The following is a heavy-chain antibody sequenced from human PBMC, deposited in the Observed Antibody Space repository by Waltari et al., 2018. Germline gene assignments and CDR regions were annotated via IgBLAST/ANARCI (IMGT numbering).Heavy chain of an antibody. CDR1: GGSFSGNY. V-gene: IGHV4-34*01. D-gene: IGHD2-2*01. CDR3: AMVVPAAMVDY. CDR2: INHSGST. J-gene: IGHJ4*02. Sequence: QVQLQQWGAGLLKPSETLSLTCAVYGGSFSGNYWSWIRQPPGKGLEWIGEINHSGSTCYNPCHKSRVTISVDTSKNQFSLKMSSVTAADTAVYYCAMVVPAAMVDYWGQGTLVTVSS.